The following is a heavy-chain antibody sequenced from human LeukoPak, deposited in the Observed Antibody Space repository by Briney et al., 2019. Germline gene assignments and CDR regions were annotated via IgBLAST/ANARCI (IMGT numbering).Heavy chain of an antibody. CDR1: GFAFSSSR. J-gene: IGHJ4*02. Sequence: GGSLRLSCAASGFAFSSSRMAWVRQAPGKGLEWVANMNPDGSTKNYVDSVRGRFTISRDNAKNSLYLQMNSLRADDTAVYYCAKEYSSSGYFDYWGQGTLVTVSS. CDR2: MNPDGSTK. V-gene: IGHV3-7*05. CDR3: AKEYSSSGYFDY. D-gene: IGHD6-13*01.